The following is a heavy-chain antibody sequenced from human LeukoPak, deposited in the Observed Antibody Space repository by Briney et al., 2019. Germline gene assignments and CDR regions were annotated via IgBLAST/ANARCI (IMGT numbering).Heavy chain of an antibody. CDR1: GFTFRSYG. CDR2: IRYDGNSN. D-gene: IGHD2-15*01. V-gene: IGHV3-30*02. Sequence: GGSLRLSCAASGFTFRSYGMHWVRQAPGKGLEWVAFIRYDGNSNYYADSVKGRFTISRDNSRSTLYLQMNSLRAEDTAVYYCARDSVVVVASYVFDYWGQGTLVTVSS. J-gene: IGHJ4*02. CDR3: ARDSVVVVASYVFDY.